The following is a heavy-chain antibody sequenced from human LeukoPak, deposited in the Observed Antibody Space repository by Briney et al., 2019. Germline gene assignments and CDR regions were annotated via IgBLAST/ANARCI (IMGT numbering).Heavy chain of an antibody. CDR2: INHSEST. Sequence: SETLSLTCAVYGGSFSGYYWSWIRQPPGKGREWIGEINHSESTNYNPSLKSRVTISVDPSKNHFSLRLSSVTAADTAVYYCARRKYYYDSSGLFVWGKGTTVTVSS. V-gene: IGHV4-34*01. CDR3: ARRKYYYDSSGLFV. CDR1: GGSFSGYY. D-gene: IGHD3-22*01. J-gene: IGHJ6*04.